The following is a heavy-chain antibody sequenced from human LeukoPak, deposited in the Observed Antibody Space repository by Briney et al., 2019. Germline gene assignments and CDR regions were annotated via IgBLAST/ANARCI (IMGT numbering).Heavy chain of an antibody. CDR1: GFTFSSYA. CDR2: IRYDGNNK. CDR3: AKLYSSGWSPNWYFDL. D-gene: IGHD6-19*01. J-gene: IGHJ2*01. Sequence: GGSLRLSCAASGFTFSSYAMSWVRQAPGKGLEWVAFIRYDGNNKFCADSVKGRFTISRDNSKNTLYLQMNSLRAEDTAVYYCAKLYSSGWSPNWYFDLWGRGTLVSVSS. V-gene: IGHV3-30*02.